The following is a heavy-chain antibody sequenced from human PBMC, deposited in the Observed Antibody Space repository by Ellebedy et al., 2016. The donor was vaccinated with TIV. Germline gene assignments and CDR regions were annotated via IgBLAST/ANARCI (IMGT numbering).Heavy chain of an antibody. V-gene: IGHV1-69*13. D-gene: IGHD4-17*01. CDR1: GGTFSSYA. CDR2: IIPIFGTA. CDR3: ARPTTVTTLGWFDP. Sequence: AASVKVSCKASGGTFSSYAISWVRQAPGQGLEWMGGIIPIFGTANYAQKFQGRVTITADESTSTAYMELSSLRSEDTAVYYCARPTTVTTLGWFDPWGQGTLVTVSS. J-gene: IGHJ5*02.